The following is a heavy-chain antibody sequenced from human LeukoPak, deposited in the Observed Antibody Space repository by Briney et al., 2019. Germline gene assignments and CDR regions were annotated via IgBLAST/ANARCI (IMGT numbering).Heavy chain of an antibody. J-gene: IGHJ6*02. V-gene: IGHV4-59*08. CDR2: IYYSGTI. Sequence: SETLSLTCTVSGGSINRYFWTWIRQPPGKGLEWIAYIYYSGTINYNPSLKSRVTISLDTSKTQVSLSLSSVTAADTAVYYCASGGHYYDSSGYLSLYYYGMDVWGQGTTVTISS. D-gene: IGHD3-22*01. CDR3: ASGGHYYDSSGYLSLYYYGMDV. CDR1: GGSINRYF.